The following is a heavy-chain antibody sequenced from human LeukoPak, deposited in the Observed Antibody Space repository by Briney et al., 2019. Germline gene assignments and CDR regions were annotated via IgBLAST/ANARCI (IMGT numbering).Heavy chain of an antibody. CDR2: IYSGGST. D-gene: IGHD5-24*01. J-gene: IGHJ4*02. Sequence: PGGSLRLSCAASGFTVSSNYMSWVRQAPGKGLEWVSVIYSGGSTYSADSVKGRFTISRDNSKNTVYLQMNSLRAEDTAVYYCARVQLRSRVGYFDYWGQGTLVTVSS. V-gene: IGHV3-66*01. CDR3: ARVQLRSRVGYFDY. CDR1: GFTVSSNY.